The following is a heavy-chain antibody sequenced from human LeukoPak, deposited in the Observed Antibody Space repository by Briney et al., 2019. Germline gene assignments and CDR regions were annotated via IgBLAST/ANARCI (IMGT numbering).Heavy chain of an antibody. V-gene: IGHV4-59*10. J-gene: IGHJ4*02. CDR3: ARTRLGYCSGGSCYRYYFDY. D-gene: IGHD2-15*01. CDR1: GGSFSGYY. Sequence: PSETLSLTCAVYGGSFSGYYWSWIRQPAGKGLEWIGRIYSSGSTNYNPSLKSRVTISVDTSKNQFSLKLSSVTAADTAVYYCARTRLGYCSGGSCYRYYFDYWGQGTLVTVSS. CDR2: IYSSGST.